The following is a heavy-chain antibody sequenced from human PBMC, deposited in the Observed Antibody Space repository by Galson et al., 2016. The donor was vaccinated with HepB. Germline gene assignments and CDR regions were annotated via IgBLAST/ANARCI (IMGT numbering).Heavy chain of an antibody. CDR1: GGSISSGGHT. V-gene: IGHV4-30-2*01. J-gene: IGHJ5*02. Sequence: TLSLTCAVSGGSISSGGHTWSWIRQPPGKALEWSGYIDHSGSTYYNPSLKSRVTISVATPKNQFFLRLTSVTAPVTVVYYCVIPWSDYVWGSDTPYNWFDPWGQGTLVTVSS. CDR3: VIPWSDYVWGSDTPYNWFDP. D-gene: IGHD3-16*01. CDR2: IDHSGST.